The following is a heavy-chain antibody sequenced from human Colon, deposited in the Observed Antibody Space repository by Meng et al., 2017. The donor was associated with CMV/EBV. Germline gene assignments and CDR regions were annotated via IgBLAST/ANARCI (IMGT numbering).Heavy chain of an antibody. CDR3: ARGSVIASAVSFDH. J-gene: IGHJ4*02. Sequence: QVPLQESGPGLVKPSQTLSLACALSGGSVDSGGYYWSWIRQAPGKGLQWLGHIYTGGSAYSNPSLKSRLSISLDTSKNQFSLSLRSVTAADTAVYYCARGSVIASAVSFDHWGQGTLVTVSS. CDR1: GGSVDSGGYY. CDR2: IYTGGSA. D-gene: IGHD2-21*01. V-gene: IGHV4-30-4*01.